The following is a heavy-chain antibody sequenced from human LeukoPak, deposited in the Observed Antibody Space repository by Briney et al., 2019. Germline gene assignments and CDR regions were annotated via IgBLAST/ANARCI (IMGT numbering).Heavy chain of an antibody. CDR3: ATKQWLAPPPDS. CDR1: GFTFSKYW. J-gene: IGHJ4*02. CDR2: INTDGTVT. D-gene: IGHD6-19*01. V-gene: IGHV3-74*01. Sequence: GGALRLSCAASGFTFSKYWMLWVRQAAGKGLESVSRINTDGTVTTYADSVKGRFTVSRDNADNTMFLQMNSVRDEDTAVYYCATKQWLAPPPDSWGQGTPVTVSS.